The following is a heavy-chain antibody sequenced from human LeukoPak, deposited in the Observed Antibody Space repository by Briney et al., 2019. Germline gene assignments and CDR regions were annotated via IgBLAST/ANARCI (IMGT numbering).Heavy chain of an antibody. Sequence: GESLKISCKGSGYSFTSYWIGWVRQMPGKGLEWMGIIYPGDSDPRYSPSFQGQVTISADKSISTAYLQWSSLKASDTAMYYCARHSGSYYGAPDYFDYWGQGTLVTVSS. CDR3: ARHSGSYYGAPDYFDY. D-gene: IGHD1-26*01. J-gene: IGHJ4*02. CDR1: GYSFTSYW. CDR2: IYPGDSDP. V-gene: IGHV5-51*01.